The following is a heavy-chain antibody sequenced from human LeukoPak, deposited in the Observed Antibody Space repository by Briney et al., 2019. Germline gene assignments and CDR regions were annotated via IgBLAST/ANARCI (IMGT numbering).Heavy chain of an antibody. V-gene: IGHV4-4*02. CDR1: GDSINSLDL. D-gene: IGHD3-9*01. J-gene: IGHJ5*02. CDR3: ARGAYDILTGYYESNWFDP. CDR2: MYLSGTT. Sequence: SETLSLTCTVSGDSINSLDLWSWVRQPPGKGLEWIGEMYLSGTTHSNPSVKSRVTISIDKSKNQFFLNLSSVTAADTAAYYCARGAYDILTGYYESNWFDPWGQGTLVTVSS.